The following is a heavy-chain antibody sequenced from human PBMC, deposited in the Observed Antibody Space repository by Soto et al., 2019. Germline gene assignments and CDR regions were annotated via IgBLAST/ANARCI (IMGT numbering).Heavy chain of an antibody. CDR1: GYTFTSYG. J-gene: IGHJ4*02. D-gene: IGHD1-1*01. V-gene: IGHV1-18*01. Sequence: QVHLVQSGAEVKKPGTSVKVSCKCSGYTFTSYGITWVRQAPGQGLEWMGWISAHNGNTNYAQKLQGRVTVTRDTSTSTAYMELSSLRSDDTAVYFCARGRYGDYWGQGALVTVSS. CDR2: ISAHNGNT. CDR3: ARGRYGDY.